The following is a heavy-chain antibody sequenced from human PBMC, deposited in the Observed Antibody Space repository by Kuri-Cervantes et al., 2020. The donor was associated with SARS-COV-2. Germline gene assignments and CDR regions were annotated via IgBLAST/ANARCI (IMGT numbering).Heavy chain of an antibody. CDR1: GFTFSSYW. D-gene: IGHD3-10*01. CDR3: VNNAHYYGSGISVDYFDY. V-gene: IGHV3-30*02. J-gene: IGHJ4*02. Sequence: GGSLRLSCAASGFTFSSYWWSWVRQAPGKGLEWVAFIGYDGSNKYYADSVRGRFTISRDNSKNTLYLQMNSLRAEDTAVYYCVNNAHYYGSGISVDYFDYWGQGTLVTVSS. CDR2: IGYDGSNK.